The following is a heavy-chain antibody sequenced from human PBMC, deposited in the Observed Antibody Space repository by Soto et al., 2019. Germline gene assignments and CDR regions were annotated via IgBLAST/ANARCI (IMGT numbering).Heavy chain of an antibody. J-gene: IGHJ4*02. CDR2: ISAYNGNT. CDR1: GYTFTSYG. Sequence: ASVKVSCKASGYTFTSYGISWVRQAPGQGLEWMGWISAYNGNTNYAQKLQGRVTMTTDTSTSTAYMELRSLRSDDTAVYYCARDAGIVVPAAMFDYWGQGTLVTVSS. V-gene: IGHV1-18*01. D-gene: IGHD2-2*01. CDR3: ARDAGIVVPAAMFDY.